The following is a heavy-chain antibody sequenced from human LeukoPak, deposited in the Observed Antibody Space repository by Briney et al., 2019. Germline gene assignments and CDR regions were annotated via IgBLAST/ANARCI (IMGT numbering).Heavy chain of an antibody. CDR3: VSGGWVNDDSGALFAMDV. J-gene: IGHJ6*02. V-gene: IGHV1-8*02. CDR2: MNPNSGNT. D-gene: IGHD3-10*01. Sequence: ASVKVSCKASGYTFSSYDINWVRQATGQGLEWMGRMNPNSGNTNYAQKFQGRVTMTRSTSTSTAYLELSSLRSDDTAVYYFVSGGWVNDDSGALFAMDVWAQGTTVTVSS. CDR1: GYTFSSYD.